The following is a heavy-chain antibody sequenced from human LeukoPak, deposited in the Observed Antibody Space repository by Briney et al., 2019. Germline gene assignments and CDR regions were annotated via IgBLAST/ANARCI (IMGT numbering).Heavy chain of an antibody. CDR3: ARLKDDVTKFDY. J-gene: IGHJ4*02. CDR1: GLIFSTCG. Sequence: GGSLRLSCVASGLIFSTCGMHWVRQAPGKGLEWVSNIHSSGTVKYYSDSVKGRFSISRDNAKSSLYLQMNSLRVEDTAVYYCARLKDDVTKFDYWGQGTLVTVSS. D-gene: IGHD2-8*01. V-gene: IGHV3-48*03. CDR2: IHSSGTVK.